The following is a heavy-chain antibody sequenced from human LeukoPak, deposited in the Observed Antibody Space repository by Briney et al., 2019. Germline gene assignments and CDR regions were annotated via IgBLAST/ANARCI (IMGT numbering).Heavy chain of an antibody. V-gene: IGHV4-30-2*01. Sequence: SETLSLTCTVSGGSISSGGYYWSWVRQPPGKGLEWIGYIYHSGSTYYNPSLKSRVTISVDRSKNQFSLKLSSVTAADTAVYYCARGGGYSSSSYYDYWGQGTLVTVSS. CDR1: GGSISSGGYY. D-gene: IGHD6-6*01. CDR2: IYHSGST. J-gene: IGHJ4*02. CDR3: ARGGGYSSSSYYDY.